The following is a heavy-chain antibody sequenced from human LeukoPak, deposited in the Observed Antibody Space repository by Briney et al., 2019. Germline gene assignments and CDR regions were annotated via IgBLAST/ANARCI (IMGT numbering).Heavy chain of an antibody. CDR1: GYTFTGYY. CDR2: INPNSGGT. J-gene: IGHJ6*02. V-gene: IGHV1-2*02. Sequence: ASVKVSCKASGYTFTGYYMHWVRQAPGQGLEWMGWINPNSGGTNYAQKFQGRVTMTRDTSISTAYMELSGLRSDDTAVYYCAREAARLYYYYYGMDVWGHGTTVTVSS. D-gene: IGHD6-6*01. CDR3: AREAARLYYYYYGMDV.